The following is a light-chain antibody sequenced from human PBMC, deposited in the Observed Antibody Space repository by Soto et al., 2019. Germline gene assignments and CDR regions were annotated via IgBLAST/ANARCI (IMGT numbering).Light chain of an antibody. J-gene: IGLJ2*01. Sequence: QSVLTQPPSVSAAPGQMVTISCYGSNSNIGNNLVSWYQQLPGAAPKLLIYDNHQRPSGIPDRFSGSKSGTSASLGITGLQTGDEGDYYCAIWDSSLSAGVFGGGTKLTVL. CDR2: DNH. CDR1: NSNIGNNL. CDR3: AIWDSSLSAGV. V-gene: IGLV1-51*01.